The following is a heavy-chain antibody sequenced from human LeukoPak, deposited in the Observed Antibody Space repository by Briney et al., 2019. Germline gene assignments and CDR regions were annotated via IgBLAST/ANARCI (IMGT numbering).Heavy chain of an antibody. V-gene: IGHV3-7*01. Sequence: PGGSLRLSCAASGFTFSNYRMYWVRQAPGKGLEWVANIKQDGSEKFYVDSVKGRFTISRDNAKSSLYLQMNSLRDEDTAVYYCARGPYDVWGQGAMVTVS. CDR3: ARGPYDV. CDR2: IKQDGSEK. CDR1: GFTFSNYR. J-gene: IGHJ3*01.